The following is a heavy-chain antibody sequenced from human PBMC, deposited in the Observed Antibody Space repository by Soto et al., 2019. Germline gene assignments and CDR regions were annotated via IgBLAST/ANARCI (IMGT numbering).Heavy chain of an antibody. CDR2: ISAYNGNT. CDR1: GYTFTSYG. Sequence: QVQVVQSGAEVKKPGASVKVSCRASGYTFTSYGISWVRQAPGQGLEWMGWISAYNGNTNYAQKLQGRVTMTTDTSTNTAYMDLRSRSSDDTAVYYWARHNSRWSNWFDPWGQGTLVTVSS. V-gene: IGHV1-18*01. J-gene: IGHJ5*02. D-gene: IGHD6-13*01. CDR3: ARHNSRWSNWFDP.